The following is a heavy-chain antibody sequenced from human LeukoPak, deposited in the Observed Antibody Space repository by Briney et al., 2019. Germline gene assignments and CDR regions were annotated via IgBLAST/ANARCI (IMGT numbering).Heavy chain of an antibody. CDR2: IYYSGST. D-gene: IGHD2-2*01. CDR1: GGSISNYY. CDR3: ARGPNIVVVPAAILDY. J-gene: IGHJ4*02. V-gene: IGHV4-59*08. Sequence: SETLSLTCTVSGGSISNYYWSWIRQPPGKGLEWIGYIYYSGSTNYNPSLKSRVTISVDTSKNQFSLKLSSVTAADTAVYYCARGPNIVVVPAAILDYWGQGTLVTVSS.